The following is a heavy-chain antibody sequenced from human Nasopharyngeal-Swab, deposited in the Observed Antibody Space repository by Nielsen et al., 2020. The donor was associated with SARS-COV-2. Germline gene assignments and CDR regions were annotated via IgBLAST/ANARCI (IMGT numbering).Heavy chain of an antibody. D-gene: IGHD3-22*01. J-gene: IGHJ5*02. V-gene: IGHV3-48*03. CDR2: ISSSGSTI. CDR3: ARKGLYDSSGYPFDP. CDR1: GFTFSSYE. Sequence: GESLKISCAASGFTFSSYEMNWVRQVPGKGLEWVSYISSSGSTIYYADSVKGRFTISRDNAKNSLYLQMNSLRAEDTAVYYCARKGLYDSSGYPFDPWGQGTLVTVSS.